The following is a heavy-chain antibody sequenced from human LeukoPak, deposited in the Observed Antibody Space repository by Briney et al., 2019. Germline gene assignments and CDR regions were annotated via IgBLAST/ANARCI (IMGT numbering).Heavy chain of an antibody. CDR2: ISAYNGNT. D-gene: IGHD2-15*01. V-gene: IGHV1-18*04. CDR3: ARGSNPRYCSGGSCRGNYFDY. J-gene: IGHJ4*02. Sequence: ASVKVSCKASGYTFTGYYMHWVRQAPGQGLEWMGWISAYNGNTNYAQKLQGRVTMTTDTSTSTAYMELRSLRSDDTAVYYCARGSNPRYCSGGSCRGNYFDYWGQGTLVTVSS. CDR1: GYTFTGYY.